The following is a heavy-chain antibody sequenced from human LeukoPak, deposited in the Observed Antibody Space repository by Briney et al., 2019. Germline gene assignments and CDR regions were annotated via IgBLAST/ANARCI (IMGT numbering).Heavy chain of an antibody. Sequence: PGGSLRLSCAASGFTFSSYAMHWVRQAPGKGLEWVAVISYDGSNKYYADSVKGRFTISRDNSKNTLYLQMNSLRAEDTAVYYCAALRYFDYWGQGTLVTVSS. CDR1: GFTFSSYA. D-gene: IGHD3-10*01. CDR2: ISYDGSNK. J-gene: IGHJ4*02. V-gene: IGHV3-30-3*02. CDR3: AALRYFDY.